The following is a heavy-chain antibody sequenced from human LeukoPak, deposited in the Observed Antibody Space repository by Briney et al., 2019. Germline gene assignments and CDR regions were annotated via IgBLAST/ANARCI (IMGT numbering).Heavy chain of an antibody. CDR3: ARDLIAVAESHFDY. D-gene: IGHD6-19*01. V-gene: IGHV3-7*01. CDR2: IKQDGSEK. J-gene: IGHJ4*02. CDR1: RFTFSSNW. Sequence: GGSLRLSCAASRFTFSSNWMSWVRQAPGKGLEWVANIKQDGSEKYYVDSVKGRFTISRDNAKNSLYLQMNSLRAEDTAVYYCARDLIAVAESHFDYWGQGTLVTVAS.